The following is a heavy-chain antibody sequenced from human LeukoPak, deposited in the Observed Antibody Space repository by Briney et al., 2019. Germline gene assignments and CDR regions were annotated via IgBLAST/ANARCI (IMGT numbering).Heavy chain of an antibody. CDR1: GGSISGYY. V-gene: IGHV4-59*01. J-gene: IGHJ4*02. CDR3: ARVYYDILTGYFGFDY. Sequence: PSETLSLTCTVSGGSISGYYWSWIRQPPGKGLEWIGDIYHRGSTNYNPSLKSRVSLSVDTSKNQFSLKLSSVTAADTAVYYCARVYYDILTGYFGFDYWGQGTLVTVSS. CDR2: IYHRGST. D-gene: IGHD3-9*01.